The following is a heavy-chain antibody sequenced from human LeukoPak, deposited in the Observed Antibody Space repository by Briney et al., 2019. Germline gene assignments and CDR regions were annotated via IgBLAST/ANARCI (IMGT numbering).Heavy chain of an antibody. Sequence: PGGSLRLSCAASGFTFSSYAMSWVRQAPGKGLEWVSAISGSGGSTYYADSVKGRFAISRDNSKNTLYLQMNSLRAEDTAVYYCAKDPGNGYSPDYWGQGTLVTVSS. V-gene: IGHV3-23*01. CDR3: AKDPGNGYSPDY. CDR1: GFTFSSYA. D-gene: IGHD5-24*01. J-gene: IGHJ4*02. CDR2: ISGSGGST.